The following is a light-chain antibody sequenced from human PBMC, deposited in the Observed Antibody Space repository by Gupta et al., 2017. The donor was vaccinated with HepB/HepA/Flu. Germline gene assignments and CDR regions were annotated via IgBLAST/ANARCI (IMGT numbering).Light chain of an antibody. CDR2: RAS. V-gene: IGKV3-15*01. J-gene: IGKJ5*01. Sequence: EIVMTQSPATLSVSPGERATLSCRASQSVISNLAWYQQKPGQTPRLLIFRASTRATGVPARFSGSGSGTEFSIPISNLQSEDFAVYYCQQYSQWPITFGQGTRLQIK. CDR1: QSVISN. CDR3: QQYSQWPIT.